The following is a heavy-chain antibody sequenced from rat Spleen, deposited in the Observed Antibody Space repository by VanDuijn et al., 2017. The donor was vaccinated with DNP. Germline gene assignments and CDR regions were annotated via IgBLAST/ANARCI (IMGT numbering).Heavy chain of an antibody. CDR2: ITGSGGST. V-gene: IGHV5-31*01. D-gene: IGHD1-4*01. CDR3: ARGSGGVRWYFDF. Sequence: EVQLVESGGDRVQPGRSLKLSCVASGFTFNNYWMAWIRQVPGQGLEWITSITGSGGSTYYPESAKGRFTISRDNAENTLYLQINSLRSEDTATYYCARGSGGVRWYFDFWGPGTMVTVSS. CDR1: GFTFNNYW. J-gene: IGHJ1*01.